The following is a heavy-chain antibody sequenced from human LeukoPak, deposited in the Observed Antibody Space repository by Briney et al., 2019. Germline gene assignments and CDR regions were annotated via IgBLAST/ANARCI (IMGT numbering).Heavy chain of an antibody. CDR2: ISYSGGT. Sequence: SETLSLTCTVSDGSIINNNHYWGWTRQPPGKGLEWIVSISYSGGTAYNPSLRSRVTISVDTSKNQFSLKVNSVTAADTAVYYCAREVEYHDSSGYRPHAFDIWGQGTLVTVSS. V-gene: IGHV4-39*02. J-gene: IGHJ3*02. D-gene: IGHD3-22*01. CDR3: AREVEYHDSSGYRPHAFDI. CDR1: DGSIINNNHY.